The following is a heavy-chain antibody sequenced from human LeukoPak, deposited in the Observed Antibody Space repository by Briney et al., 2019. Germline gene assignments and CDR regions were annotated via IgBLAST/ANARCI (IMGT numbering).Heavy chain of an antibody. D-gene: IGHD4-17*01. CDR2: IYSGGNT. J-gene: IGHJ5*02. CDR3: AKDTNDYGDYSSDP. CDR1: GFIVSSNY. Sequence: PGGSLRLSCAASGFIVSSNYINWVRQAPGKGLEWVSIIYSGGNTYYGDSVKGRFTISRDNSKNTLYLQMNSLRAEDTAVYYCAKDTNDYGDYSSDPWGQGTLVTVSS. V-gene: IGHV3-53*01.